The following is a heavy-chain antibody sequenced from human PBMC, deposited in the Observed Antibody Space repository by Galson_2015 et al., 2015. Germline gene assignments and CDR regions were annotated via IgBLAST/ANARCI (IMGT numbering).Heavy chain of an antibody. D-gene: IGHD3-22*01. V-gene: IGHV3-23*01. CDR2: IGDSGANT. CDR3: AKGWPCGSSGIFHGVFDS. Sequence: SLRLSCTVSGYTFTTFAMSWVRQAPGKGLEGVSSIGDSGANTKYADYVKGRFTITRDNSTNTLYLQMNSLRGDDTAVYYCAKGWPCGSSGIFHGVFDSWGQGTLVTVSS. J-gene: IGHJ4*02. CDR1: GYTFTTFA.